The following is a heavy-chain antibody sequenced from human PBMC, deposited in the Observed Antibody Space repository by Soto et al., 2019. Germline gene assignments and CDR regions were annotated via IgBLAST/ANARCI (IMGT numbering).Heavy chain of an antibody. J-gene: IGHJ5*02. Sequence: QVQLQESGPGLVKPSQTLSLTCTVSGGSISSGGYYWSWIRQHPGKGLEWIGYIYYSGRTYYTPSLKSRVTITVDTSNNQCSLKLSSVTAADTAVYYCAGGGGDSYAKGWFDPWGQGTLVTVSS. V-gene: IGHV4-31*03. CDR1: GGSISSGGYY. CDR3: AGGGGDSYAKGWFDP. D-gene: IGHD5-18*01. CDR2: IYYSGRT.